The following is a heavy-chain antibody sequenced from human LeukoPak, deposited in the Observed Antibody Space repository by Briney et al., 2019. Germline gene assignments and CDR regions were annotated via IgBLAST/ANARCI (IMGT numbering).Heavy chain of an antibody. V-gene: IGHV1-2*02. CDR3: ARGLYSGYVAKGHDAFDI. CDR2: INPNSGGT. J-gene: IGHJ3*02. D-gene: IGHD5-12*01. Sequence: GASVKVSCKASGYAFNVYYIHWVRQAPGQGLEWMGWINPNSGGTNYAQNFQGRVTMTRDTSISTAYMELSRLRSDDTAVYYCARGLYSGYVAKGHDAFDIWGQGTMVTVSS. CDR1: GYAFNVYY.